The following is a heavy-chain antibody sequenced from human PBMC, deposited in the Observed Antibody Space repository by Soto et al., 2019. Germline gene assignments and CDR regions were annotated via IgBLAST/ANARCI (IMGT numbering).Heavy chain of an antibody. J-gene: IGHJ4*02. CDR2: ISAYNGNT. CDR3: ARVAYCGGDCSRYFDY. V-gene: IGHV1-18*04. CDR1: GYTFTSYG. Sequence: ASVKVSCKASGYTFTSYGISWVRQAPGQGLEWMGWISAYNGNTNYAQKLQGRVTMTTDTSTSTAYMELRSLRSDDTAVYYCARVAYCGGDCSRYFDYWGQGTLVTSPQ. D-gene: IGHD2-21*02.